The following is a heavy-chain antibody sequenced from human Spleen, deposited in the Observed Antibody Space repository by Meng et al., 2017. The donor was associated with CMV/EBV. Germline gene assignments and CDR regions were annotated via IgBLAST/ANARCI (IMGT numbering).Heavy chain of an antibody. CDR1: GFIFSDHY. J-gene: IGHJ4*02. CDR2: TRNKANSYTT. D-gene: IGHD2-2*01. V-gene: IGHV3-72*01. Sequence: GGSLRLSCTASGFIFSDHYMDWVRQAPGKGLEWVGRTRNKANSYTTEYAASVKGRFTISRDESKNSVYLQMNSLKTEDTAVYYCTSLHELIVPPAAREGWGQGTLVTVSS. CDR3: TSLHELIVPPAAREG.